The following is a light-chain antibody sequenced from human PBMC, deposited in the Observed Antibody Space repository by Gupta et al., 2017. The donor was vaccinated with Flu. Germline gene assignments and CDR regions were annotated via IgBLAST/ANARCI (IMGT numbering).Light chain of an antibody. CDR3: QQYGRSPWT. CDR1: QSVSNSY. J-gene: IGKJ1*01. Sequence: DIVLTQSPATLSLSPGERVSPSCRASQSVSNSYLAWYQHKSGQAPRLLIQSASLRATGVPDRFSGHESGTDFTLTIARLEPEDFAVYYCQQYGRSPWTFGQGTKVEI. V-gene: IGKV3-20*01. CDR2: SAS.